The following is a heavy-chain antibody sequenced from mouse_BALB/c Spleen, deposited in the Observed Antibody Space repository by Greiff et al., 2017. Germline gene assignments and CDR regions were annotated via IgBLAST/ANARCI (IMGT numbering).Heavy chain of an antibody. Sequence: EVKLVESGPSLVKPSQTLSLTCSVTGDSITSGYWNWIRKFPGNKLEYIGYISYSGSTYYNPSLKSRISITRDTSKNQYYLQLNSVTTEDTATYYCARIYYDYDGFAYWGQGTLVTVSA. D-gene: IGHD2-4*01. J-gene: IGHJ3*01. CDR1: GDSITSGY. CDR3: ARIYYDYDGFAY. CDR2: ISYSGST. V-gene: IGHV3-8*02.